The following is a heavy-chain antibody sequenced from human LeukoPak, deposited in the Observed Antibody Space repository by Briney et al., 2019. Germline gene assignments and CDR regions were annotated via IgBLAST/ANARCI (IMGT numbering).Heavy chain of an antibody. D-gene: IGHD6-6*01. CDR3: SFTARPGYYFDY. CDR2: IIPIFDIA. J-gene: IGHJ4*02. V-gene: IGHV1-69*10. CDR1: GGTFSSYA. Sequence: SVKVSCNPSGGTFSSYAIIWVRQAPGQGLECMRGIIPIFDIANYAQKFHCRVTSTADKSTTPASPELSNLIAEDTSVYQCSFTARPGYYFDYWGQGTLVTVSS.